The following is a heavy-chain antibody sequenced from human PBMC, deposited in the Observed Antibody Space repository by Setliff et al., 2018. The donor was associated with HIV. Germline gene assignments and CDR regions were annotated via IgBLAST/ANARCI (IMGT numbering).Heavy chain of an antibody. CDR1: ELTFSNYA. CDR3: ARGGYYYYYYYMDV. Sequence: GSLRLSCAASELTFSNYAMGWVRQAPGKGLEWVSTVGAVGAPTNYAESVKGRFTISKDNSRDTLYLQMNSLRAEDTAVYYCARGGYYYYYYYMDVWGKGTTVTVS. J-gene: IGHJ6*03. CDR2: VGAVGAPT. V-gene: IGHV3-23*01. D-gene: IGHD3-16*01.